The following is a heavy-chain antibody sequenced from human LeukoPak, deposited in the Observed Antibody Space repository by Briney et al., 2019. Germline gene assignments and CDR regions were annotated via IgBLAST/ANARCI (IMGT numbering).Heavy chain of an antibody. Sequence: PGGSLRLSCEASGFTFSDFYMTWLRQAPGKGLEWVSYISGSGSDIKYADSVKGRFSISRDNADNTLYLQMNSLRAEDTAMYYCSRDPRPVDYWGQGTLVTISS. CDR1: GFTFSDFY. CDR2: ISGSGSDI. D-gene: IGHD6-6*01. V-gene: IGHV3-11*01. CDR3: SRDPRPVDY. J-gene: IGHJ4*02.